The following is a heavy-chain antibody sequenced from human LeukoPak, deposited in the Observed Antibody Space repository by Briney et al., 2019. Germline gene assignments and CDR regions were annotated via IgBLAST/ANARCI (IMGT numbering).Heavy chain of an antibody. V-gene: IGHV3-53*01. Sequence: GGSLRLSCAASGVSVSMKYVTWVRQAPGQGLEWGSVIFSGGTTYYADSVKGRFTVSRDNSKNMMYLQMNSLRAEDAAVYYCARFSGPGMQHYYYYMDVWGTGTTVTVSS. CDR3: ARFSGPGMQHYYYYMDV. D-gene: IGHD3-10*01. CDR1: GVSVSMKY. J-gene: IGHJ6*03. CDR2: IFSGGTT.